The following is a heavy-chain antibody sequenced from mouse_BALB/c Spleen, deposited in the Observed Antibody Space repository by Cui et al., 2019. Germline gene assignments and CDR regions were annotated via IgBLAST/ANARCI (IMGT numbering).Heavy chain of an antibody. V-gene: IGHV1-72*01. J-gene: IGHJ2*01. D-gene: IGHD1-1*01. CDR1: GYTFTSYW. Sequence: QVQLQQHQPAPVQLGPSVTLYCKASGYTFTSYWMHWVKQRPGRGLEWIGRIDPNSGGTKYNEKFKSKATLTVDKPSSTAYMQLSSLTSEDSAVYYCARYDYYGSSYFDYWGQGTTLTVSS. CDR2: IDPNSGGT. CDR3: ARYDYYGSSYFDY.